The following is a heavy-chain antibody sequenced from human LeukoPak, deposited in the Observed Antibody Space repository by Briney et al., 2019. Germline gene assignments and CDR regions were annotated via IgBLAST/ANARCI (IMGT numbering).Heavy chain of an antibody. CDR1: GYTFTGYY. D-gene: IGHD1-26*01. CDR2: INPNSGGT. J-gene: IGHJ4*02. Sequence: ASVKVSCKASGYTFTGYYMHWVRQAPGQGLEWMGRINPNSGGTNYAQKFQDRVTMTRDTSISTAYMELSRLRSDDTAVYYCARPTHNGSYPFDYWGQGTLVTVSS. V-gene: IGHV1-2*06. CDR3: ARPTHNGSYPFDY.